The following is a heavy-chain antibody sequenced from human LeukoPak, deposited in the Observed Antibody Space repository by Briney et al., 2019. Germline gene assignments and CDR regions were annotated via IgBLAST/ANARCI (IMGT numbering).Heavy chain of an antibody. V-gene: IGHV4-59*01. CDR1: GGSISTYY. D-gene: IGHD3-10*01. CDR2: IYYSGST. Sequence: SETLSLTCTVSGGSISTYYWSWIRQPPGKGLEWIGYIYYSGSTNYNPSLKSRVTISVDTSKNQFSLRLNSVTAADTAVYYCARGHTQAWFGESPNWFDPWGQGTLVTVSS. CDR3: ARGHTQAWFGESPNWFDP. J-gene: IGHJ5*02.